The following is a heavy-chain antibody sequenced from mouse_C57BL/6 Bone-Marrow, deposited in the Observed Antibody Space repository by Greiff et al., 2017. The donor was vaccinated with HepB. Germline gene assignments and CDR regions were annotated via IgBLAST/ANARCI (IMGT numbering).Heavy chain of an antibody. V-gene: IGHV1-82*01. J-gene: IGHJ3*01. CDR1: GYAFSSSW. Sequence: QVQLQQSGPELVKPGASVKISCKASGYAFSSSWMNWVKQRPGKGLEWIGRIYPGDGDTNYNGKFKGKATLTADKSSSTAYMQLSSLTSEDSAVYFCGRSSFAYWGQGTLVTVSA. CDR2: IYPGDGDT. CDR3: GRSSFAY.